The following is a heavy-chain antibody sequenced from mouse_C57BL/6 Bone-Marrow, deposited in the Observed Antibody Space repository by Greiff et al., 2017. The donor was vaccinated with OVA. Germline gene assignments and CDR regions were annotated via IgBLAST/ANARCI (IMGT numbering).Heavy chain of an antibody. CDR2: IHPNSGST. V-gene: IGHV1-64*01. CDR3: ARSYYDYDEAYYFDY. Sequence: VQLQQPGAELVKPGASVKLSCKASGYTFTSYWMHWVKQRPGQGLEWIGMIHPNSGSTNYNEKFKSKATLTVDKSSSTAYMQLSSLTSEDSAVYYCARSYYDYDEAYYFDYWGQGTTLTVSS. CDR1: GYTFTSYW. J-gene: IGHJ2*01. D-gene: IGHD2-4*01.